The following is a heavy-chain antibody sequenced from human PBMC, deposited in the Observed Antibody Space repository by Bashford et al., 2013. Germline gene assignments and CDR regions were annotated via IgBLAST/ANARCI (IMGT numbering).Heavy chain of an antibody. CDR1: GFFFGGHT. CDR2: IGPTSGTI. V-gene: IGHV3-48*02. Sequence: GGSLRLSCVASGFFFGGHTMHWVRQAPGKGLEWVSCIGPTSGTIYYADSVQGRFAISRDNAKSSLHLQMDSLRDEDTAIYYCARDLYTGSPIEAFDYWGQGTLVTVSS. CDR3: ARDLYTGSPIEAFDY. D-gene: IGHD1-26*01. J-gene: IGHJ4*02.